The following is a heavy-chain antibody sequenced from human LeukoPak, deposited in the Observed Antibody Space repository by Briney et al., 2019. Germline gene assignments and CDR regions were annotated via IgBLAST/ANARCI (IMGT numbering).Heavy chain of an antibody. CDR3: AREQLWFGELFDY. J-gene: IGHJ4*02. CDR1: RFTFSSYS. V-gene: IGHV3-21*01. Sequence: PGGSLRLSCAASRFTFSSYSMNWVRQAPGKGLEWVSSISSSSSSIYYADSVKGRFTISRDNAKNSLYLQMNSLRAEDTAVYYCAREQLWFGELFDYWGQGTLVTVSS. CDR2: ISSSSSSI. D-gene: IGHD3-10*01.